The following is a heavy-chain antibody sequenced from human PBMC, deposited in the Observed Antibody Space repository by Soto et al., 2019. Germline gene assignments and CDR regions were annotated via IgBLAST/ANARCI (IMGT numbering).Heavy chain of an antibody. Sequence: QVQLVQSGAEVKKPGASVKVSCKASGYTFTSYDINWVRQATGQGLEWMGWMNPNSGNTGYAQKDQGRVTMTRNTSISTAYMELSSLRSEDTAVYYCARAGPYSSSWYIDFYYYYGMDVWGQGTTVTVSS. CDR3: ARAGPYSSSWYIDFYYYYGMDV. CDR2: MNPNSGNT. V-gene: IGHV1-8*01. D-gene: IGHD6-13*01. CDR1: GYTFTSYD. J-gene: IGHJ6*02.